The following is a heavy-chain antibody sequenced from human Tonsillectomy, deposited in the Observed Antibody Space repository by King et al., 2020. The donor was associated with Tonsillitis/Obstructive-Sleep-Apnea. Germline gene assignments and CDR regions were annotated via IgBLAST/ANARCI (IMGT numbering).Heavy chain of an antibody. CDR2: INPSGST. CDR3: ARGRRGYDYYYYYMDV. Sequence: VQLQQWGAGLLKPSETLSLTCSVYGGSFSDYYWSWIRQPPGKGLDWIGEINPSGSTNYNPSFKSRVTKSADTSKNQLPRKLSSVTAADTAVYYCARGRRGYDYYYYYMDVWGKGTTVTVSS. D-gene: IGHD5-12*01. V-gene: IGHV4-34*01. CDR1: GGSFSDYY. J-gene: IGHJ6*03.